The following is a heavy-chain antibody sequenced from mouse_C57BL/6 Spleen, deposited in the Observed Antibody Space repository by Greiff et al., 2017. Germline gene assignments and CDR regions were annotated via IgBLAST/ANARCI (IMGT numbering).Heavy chain of an antibody. J-gene: IGHJ2*01. CDR2: ISYDGSN. D-gene: IGHD2-4*01. CDR3: ARGSDYDSFDY. V-gene: IGHV3-6*01. Sequence: EVKLMESGPGLVKPSQSLSLTCSVTGYSITSGYYWNWIRQFPGNKLEWMGYISYDGSNNYNPSLKNRISITRDTSKNQFFLKLNSVTTEDTATYYCARGSDYDSFDYWGQGTTLTVSS. CDR1: GYSITSGYY.